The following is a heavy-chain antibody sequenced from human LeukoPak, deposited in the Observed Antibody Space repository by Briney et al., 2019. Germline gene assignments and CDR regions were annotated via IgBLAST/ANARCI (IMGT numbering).Heavy chain of an antibody. Sequence: ASVKVPCKASGYTFTSYYMHWVRQAPGQGLEWMGIINPSGGSTSYAQKFQGRVTMTRDMSTSTVYMELSSLRSEDAAVYYCARGRTTVVTRPWGQGTLVTVSS. CDR2: INPSGGST. J-gene: IGHJ5*02. V-gene: IGHV1-46*01. CDR1: GYTFTSYY. D-gene: IGHD4-23*01. CDR3: ARGRTTVVTRP.